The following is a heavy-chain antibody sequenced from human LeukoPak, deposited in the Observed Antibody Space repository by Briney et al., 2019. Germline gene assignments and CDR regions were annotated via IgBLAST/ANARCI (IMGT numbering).Heavy chain of an antibody. CDR1: GYTFTGYY. CDR3: ARLDPLGY. Sequence: ASVKVSCKASGYTFTGYYMNWVRQAPGQGLEWMGWINPNTGDINYAQKFQGRVTMTRDTSISTAYMELSSLRSEDTAVYYCARLDPLGYWGQGTLVTVSS. V-gene: IGHV1-2*02. D-gene: IGHD6-6*01. J-gene: IGHJ4*02. CDR2: INPNTGDI.